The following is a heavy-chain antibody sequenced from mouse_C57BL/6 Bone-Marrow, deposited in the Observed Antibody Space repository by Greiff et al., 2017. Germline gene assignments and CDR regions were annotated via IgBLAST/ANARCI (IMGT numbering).Heavy chain of an antibody. D-gene: IGHD1-1*01. Sequence: VQLQQPGAELVMPGASVKLSCKASGYTFTSYWMHWVQQRPGQGLEWIGEIDPSDSYTNYNQKFKGQSTLTVDKSSSTAYMQLSSLTSEDSAVYYCARAFYYYGSSPWFAYWGQGTLVTVSA. J-gene: IGHJ3*01. V-gene: IGHV1-69*01. CDR2: IDPSDSYT. CDR3: ARAFYYYGSSPWFAY. CDR1: GYTFTSYW.